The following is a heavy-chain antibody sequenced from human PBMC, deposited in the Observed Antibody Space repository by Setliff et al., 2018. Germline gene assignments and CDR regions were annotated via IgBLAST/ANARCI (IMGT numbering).Heavy chain of an antibody. J-gene: IGHJ3*02. V-gene: IGHV4-38-2*02. CDR3: ARDGGDGHGVDAYAGGGFDI. CDR2: IKHSGNT. D-gene: IGHD3-16*01. CDR1: GYSISSPHY. Sequence: SETLSLTCAVSGYSISSPHYWGWIRQPPGKGLEWIGSIKHSGNTYYNPSLKSRVTISVDTSNNQFSLTLTSVTAADTAVYYCARDGGDGHGVDAYAGGGFDIWGQGTMVTVSS.